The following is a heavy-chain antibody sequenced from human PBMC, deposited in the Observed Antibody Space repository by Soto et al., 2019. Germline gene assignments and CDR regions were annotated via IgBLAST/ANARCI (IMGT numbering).Heavy chain of an antibody. CDR3: AREDSSGYYSWFDH. V-gene: IGHV3-33*01. Sequence: GGSLRLSCAASGFTFSSYGMHWVRQAPGKGLEWVAVIWYDGSNKYYADSVKGRFTISRDNSKNTLYLQMNSLRAEDTAVYYCAREDSSGYYSWFDHWGQGTLVTVSS. J-gene: IGHJ5*02. CDR2: IWYDGSNK. D-gene: IGHD3-22*01. CDR1: GFTFSSYG.